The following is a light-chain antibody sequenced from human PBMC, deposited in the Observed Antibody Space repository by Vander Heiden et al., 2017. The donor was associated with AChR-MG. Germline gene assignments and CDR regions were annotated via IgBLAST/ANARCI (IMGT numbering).Light chain of an antibody. CDR2: GAS. J-gene: IGKJ1*01. CDR3: QQENTFPWT. Sequence: EIVFAQSPGTLSVSPGEGGTLPRRASQTFTTNYVAWYQQKPGQAPRLVISGASTRAPGIPDRFSGSGSGTDFTLTITRLEPEDVAVYYCQQENTFPWTFGQRTRVEIK. CDR1: QTFTTNY. V-gene: IGKV3-20*01.